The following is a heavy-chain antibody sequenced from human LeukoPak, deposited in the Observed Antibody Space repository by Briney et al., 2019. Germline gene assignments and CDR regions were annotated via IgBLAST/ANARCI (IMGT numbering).Heavy chain of an antibody. V-gene: IGHV3-15*01. CDR2: IKSNTDGGTT. CDR1: GFTFTNAW. J-gene: IGHJ4*02. D-gene: IGHD3-22*01. CDR3: TKYDTSVNFDY. Sequence: AGGSLRLSCVASGFTFTNAWMSWVRQAPGKGLEWVGYIKSNTDGGTTEYPAPVKGRFIISRDDSKHTLYLQINSLKADDTAVYYCTKYDTSVNFDYWGQGTLVTVSS.